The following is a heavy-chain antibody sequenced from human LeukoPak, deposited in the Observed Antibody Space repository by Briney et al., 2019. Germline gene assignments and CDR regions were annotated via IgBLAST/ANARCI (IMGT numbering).Heavy chain of an antibody. CDR2: IYSGGST. CDR1: GFTVSSNS. Sequence: TGGSLRLSCAASGFTVSSNSMSWVRQAPGKGLEWVSVIYSGGSTYYADSVKGRFTISRHNSKNTLYLQMNSLRAEDTAVYYCARVVPAARFDYWGQGTLVTVSS. D-gene: IGHD2-2*01. J-gene: IGHJ4*02. CDR3: ARVVPAARFDY. V-gene: IGHV3-53*04.